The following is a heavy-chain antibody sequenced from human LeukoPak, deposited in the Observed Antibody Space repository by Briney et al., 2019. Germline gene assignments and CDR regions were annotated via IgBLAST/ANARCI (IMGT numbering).Heavy chain of an antibody. Sequence: SETLSLTCTVSGGSIGSTDFYWGWIRQPPGKGLQWVASLHSSGRTYNNPSFGSRLSVSLDTSQNQFSLHLASVTAADTAVYYCARGGLSNSGWSFDHWGQGILVPVSS. V-gene: IGHV4-39*01. CDR3: ARGGLSNSGWSFDH. CDR1: GGSIGSTDFY. D-gene: IGHD6-19*01. J-gene: IGHJ4*02. CDR2: LHSSGRT.